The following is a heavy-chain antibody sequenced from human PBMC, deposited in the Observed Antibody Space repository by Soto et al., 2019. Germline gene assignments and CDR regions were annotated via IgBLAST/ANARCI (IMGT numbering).Heavy chain of an antibody. CDR1: GFTFSSYS. CDR3: ASDPTYYYDSSGYYSNAFDI. V-gene: IGHV3-21*01. CDR2: ISSSSSYI. J-gene: IGHJ3*02. Sequence: PGGSLRLSCAASGFTFSSYSMNWVRQAPGKGLEWVSSISSSSSYIYYADSVKGRFTISRDNAKNSLYLQMNSLRAEDTAVYYCASDPTYYYDSSGYYSNAFDIWGQGTMVTVSS. D-gene: IGHD3-22*01.